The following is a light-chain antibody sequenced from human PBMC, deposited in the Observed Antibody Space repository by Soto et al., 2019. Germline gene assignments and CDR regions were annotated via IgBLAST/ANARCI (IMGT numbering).Light chain of an antibody. Sequence: QSALTQPRSVSGSPGQSVTISCTGTSSDVGGYNYVSWYQQHPGKAPKLMIYDVSKRPSGVPDRFSGSKSGNTASLTISGLQAEDEAFYYCSSSAGIYHYLVFGGGTKLTVL. J-gene: IGLJ3*02. CDR3: SSSAGIYHYLV. CDR1: SSDVGGYNY. V-gene: IGLV2-11*01. CDR2: DVS.